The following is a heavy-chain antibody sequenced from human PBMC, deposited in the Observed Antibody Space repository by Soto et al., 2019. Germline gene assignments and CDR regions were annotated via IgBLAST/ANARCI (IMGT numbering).Heavy chain of an antibody. CDR3: ARDLTENGMDV. CDR1: GFTFSSYA. CDR2: ISYDGSNK. D-gene: IGHD3-9*01. Sequence: GGSLRLSCAASGFTFSSYAMHWVRQAPGKGLEWVAVISYDGSNKYYADSVKGRFTISRDNSKNTLYLQMNSLRAEDTAVYYCARDLTENGMDVWGQGTTVTVS. V-gene: IGHV3-30-3*01. J-gene: IGHJ6*02.